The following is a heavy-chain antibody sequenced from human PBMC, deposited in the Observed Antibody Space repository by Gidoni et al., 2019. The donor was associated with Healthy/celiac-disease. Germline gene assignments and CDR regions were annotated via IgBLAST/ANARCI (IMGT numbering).Heavy chain of an antibody. J-gene: IGHJ4*02. D-gene: IGHD6-13*01. CDR1: GFTFDDYA. CDR2: ISWNSGSI. CDR3: AKVRSSSSWPLPFDY. Sequence: EVQLVESGGGLVQPGRSLRLSCAASGFTFDDYAMHWVRQAPGKGLEWVSGISWNSGSIGYADSVKGRFTISRDNAKNSLYLQMNSLRAEDTALYYCAKVRSSSSWPLPFDYWGQGTLVTVSS. V-gene: IGHV3-9*01.